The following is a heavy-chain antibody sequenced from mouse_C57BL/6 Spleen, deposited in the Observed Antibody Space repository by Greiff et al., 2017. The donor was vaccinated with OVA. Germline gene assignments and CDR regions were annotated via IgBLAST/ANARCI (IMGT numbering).Heavy chain of an antibody. Sequence: VQLKESVAELVRPGASVKLSCTASGFTFTNSYMHWVKQRPEQGLEWIGSINPENGNTKYNPKFQGKATITADTSSNTAYLQLSSLTSEDTAIYYCARSDSNSWFAYWGQGTLVTVSA. CDR2: INPENGNT. CDR3: ARSDSNSWFAY. D-gene: IGHD2-5*01. V-gene: IGHV14-3*01. J-gene: IGHJ3*01. CDR1: GFTFTNSY.